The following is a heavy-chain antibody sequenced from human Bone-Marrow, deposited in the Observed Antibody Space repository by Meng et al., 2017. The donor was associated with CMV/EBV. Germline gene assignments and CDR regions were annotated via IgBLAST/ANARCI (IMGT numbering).Heavy chain of an antibody. CDR1: GYTFIAYY. D-gene: IGHD6-19*01. Sequence: ASVKVSCKASGYTFIAYYIYWVRQAPGQGLEWMGWINPKSGDTNCAEKFQGRVTMTRDTSINTAYMEVNGLKPDDTAIYYCATDLGSGWFLGYCGQGFLATFSS. CDR3: ATDLGSGWFLGY. CDR2: INPKSGDT. V-gene: IGHV1-2*02. J-gene: IGHJ4*02.